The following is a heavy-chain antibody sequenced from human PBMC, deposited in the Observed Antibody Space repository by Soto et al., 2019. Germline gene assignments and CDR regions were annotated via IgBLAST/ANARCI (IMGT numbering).Heavy chain of an antibody. CDR3: ASPNDYGGPEYFQH. Sequence: QVQLVQSGAEVKKPGSSVKVSCKASGGTFSSYAISWVRQAPGQGLEWMGGIITIFGTANYAQKFQGRVTITADESTRTDYMELSSLRSEDTAVYYCASPNDYGGPEYFQHWGPGTLVTVSS. CDR1: GGTFSSYA. CDR2: IITIFGTA. V-gene: IGHV1-69*12. J-gene: IGHJ1*01. D-gene: IGHD4-17*01.